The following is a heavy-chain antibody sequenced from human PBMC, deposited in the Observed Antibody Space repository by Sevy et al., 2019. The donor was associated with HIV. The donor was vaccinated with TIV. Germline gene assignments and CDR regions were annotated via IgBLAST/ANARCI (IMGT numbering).Heavy chain of an antibody. CDR2: VSWNSRNI. V-gene: IGHV3-9*01. CDR1: GFPFNDHA. Sequence: GGSLRLSCAASGFPFNDHAMHWVRQVPGKGLEWVSGVSWNSRNIGYADSVKGRFTISRDNANDCLYLEMNSLRPEDTAFYYCAKDINRGCDGINCYPYYYYFYGLDVWGQGTTVTVSS. CDR3: AKDINRGCDGINCYPYYYYFYGLDV. J-gene: IGHJ6*02. D-gene: IGHD2-21*01.